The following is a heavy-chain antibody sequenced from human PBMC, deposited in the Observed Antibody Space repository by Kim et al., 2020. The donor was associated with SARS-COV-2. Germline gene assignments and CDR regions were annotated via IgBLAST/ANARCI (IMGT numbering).Heavy chain of an antibody. D-gene: IGHD3-22*01. CDR2: INHSGST. CDR1: GGSFSGYY. V-gene: IGHV4-34*01. Sequence: SETLSLTCAVYGGSFSGYYWSWIRQPPGKGLEWIGEINHSGSTNYNPSLKSRVTISVDTSKNQFSLKLSSVTAADTAVYYCARCYYDSSGPADYWGQGTLVTVSS. J-gene: IGHJ4*02. CDR3: ARCYYDSSGPADY.